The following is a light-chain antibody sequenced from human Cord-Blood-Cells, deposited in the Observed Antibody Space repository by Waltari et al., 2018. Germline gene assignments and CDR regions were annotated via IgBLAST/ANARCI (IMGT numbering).Light chain of an antibody. CDR1: SSDVGGYNY. CDR2: DVS. J-gene: IGLJ3*02. Sequence: QSVLTQPASVSGSPGQSITISCTGTSSDVGGYNYVPWYQQHPGKAPKLMIYDVSKRPSGVSNRFSGPKSGNTASLTISGLQAEDEADYYCSSYTSSSTLVFGGGTKLTVL. CDR3: SSYTSSSTLV. V-gene: IGLV2-14*01.